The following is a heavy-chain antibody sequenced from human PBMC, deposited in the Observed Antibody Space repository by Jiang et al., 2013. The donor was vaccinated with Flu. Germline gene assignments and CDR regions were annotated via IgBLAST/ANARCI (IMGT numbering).Heavy chain of an antibody. CDR1: GGSISSYY. CDR3: ARFDYGDYYFDY. V-gene: IGHV4-59*01. D-gene: IGHD4-17*01. Sequence: LLKPSETLSLTCTVSGGSISSYYWSWIRQPPGKGLEWIGYIYYSGSTNYNPSLKSRVTISVDTSKNQFSLKLSSVTAADTAVYYCARFDYGDYYFDYWGQGTLVTVSS. J-gene: IGHJ4*02. CDR2: IYYSGST.